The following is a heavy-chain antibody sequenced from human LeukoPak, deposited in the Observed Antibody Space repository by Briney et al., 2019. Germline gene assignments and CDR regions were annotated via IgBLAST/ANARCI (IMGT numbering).Heavy chain of an antibody. J-gene: IGHJ4*01. CDR2: IWYDGSNK. CDR1: GFTFSSYG. V-gene: IGHV3-33*01. D-gene: IGHD3-10*01. Sequence: GGSLRLSCAASGFTFSSYGMHWVRQAPGKGLEWVTVIWYDGSNKYYADSVKGRLTISRDNSKNTLYLQMNSLRAEDTAVYYCARDFYVGSKSYCIGYWGHGTLVTVSS. CDR3: ARDFYVGSKSYCIGY.